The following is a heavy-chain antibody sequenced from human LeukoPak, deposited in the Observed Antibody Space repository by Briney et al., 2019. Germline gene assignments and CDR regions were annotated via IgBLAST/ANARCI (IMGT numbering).Heavy chain of an antibody. J-gene: IGHJ4*02. CDR1: GGSFSGYY. CDR2: INHSGST. Sequence: SETLSLTCAVYGGSFSGYYWSWIRQPPGKGLEWIGEINHSGSTNYNPSLKSRVTISVDTSKNQFSLKLSSVTAADTAVYYCARRGILRYFDWFHRDPTFDYWGQGTLVTVSS. D-gene: IGHD3-9*01. V-gene: IGHV4-34*01. CDR3: ARRGILRYFDWFHRDPTFDY.